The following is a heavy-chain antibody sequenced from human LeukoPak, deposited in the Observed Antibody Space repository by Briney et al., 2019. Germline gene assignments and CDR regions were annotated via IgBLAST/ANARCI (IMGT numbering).Heavy chain of an antibody. D-gene: IGHD3-10*01. CDR3: ARLQTHGNGSGKYYFDY. CDR2: INHSGST. V-gene: IGHV4-34*01. Sequence: SETLSLTCTVSGGSISSYYWSWIRQPPGKGLEWIGEINHSGSTNYNPSLKSRVTISVDTSKNQFSLKLSSVTAADTAVYYCARLQTHGNGSGKYYFDYWGQGTLVTVSS. CDR1: GGSISSYY. J-gene: IGHJ4*02.